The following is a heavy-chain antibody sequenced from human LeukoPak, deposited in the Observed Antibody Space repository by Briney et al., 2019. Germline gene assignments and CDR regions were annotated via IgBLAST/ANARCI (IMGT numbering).Heavy chain of an antibody. V-gene: IGHV3-23*01. Sequence: PGGSLRLSCAASGFTFTTYAMSWVRQAPGKGLEWVSSISVSGGSTYYAHSVKGRFTISRDNSNNTLYLQMNSLRAEDTAIYYCAPTGRFYKYWGQGTLVTVSS. D-gene: IGHD3-10*01. CDR2: ISVSGGST. CDR3: APTGRFYKY. J-gene: IGHJ4*02. CDR1: GFTFTTYA.